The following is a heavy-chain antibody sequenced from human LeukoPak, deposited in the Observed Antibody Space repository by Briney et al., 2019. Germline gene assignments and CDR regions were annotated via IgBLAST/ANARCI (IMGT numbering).Heavy chain of an antibody. Sequence: GSLRLSCAASGFTVSSNYMSWVRQAPGKGLEWVSVIYSGGSTYYADSVKGRFTISRDNSKNTLYLQMNSLRAEDTAVYYCARDMSYDSSGYYYMDVWGKGTTVTVSS. V-gene: IGHV3-53*01. J-gene: IGHJ6*03. D-gene: IGHD3-22*01. CDR2: IYSGGST. CDR3: ARDMSYDSSGYYYMDV. CDR1: GFTVSSNY.